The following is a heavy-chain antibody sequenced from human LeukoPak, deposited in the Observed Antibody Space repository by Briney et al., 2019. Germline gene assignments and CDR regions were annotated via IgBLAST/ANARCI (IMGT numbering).Heavy chain of an antibody. D-gene: IGHD2-2*01. Sequence: SETLSLTCAVYVDSFSDHYWTWIRQPPGKGLEWIGEIHHSGSTNYRLSLKSRVSMSVDRSKNQFSLKLTSVTAADTAVYYRARSPATSWSNFDYWGQGTLVTVSS. CDR1: VDSFSDHY. CDR2: IHHSGST. J-gene: IGHJ4*02. CDR3: ARSPATSWSNFDY. V-gene: IGHV4-34*01.